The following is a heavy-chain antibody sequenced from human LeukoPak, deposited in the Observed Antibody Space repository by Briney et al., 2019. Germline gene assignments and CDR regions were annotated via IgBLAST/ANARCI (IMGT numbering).Heavy chain of an antibody. Sequence: PGGSLRLSCAASGFTFSNAWMSWVRQAPGKGLEWVGRIKSKTDGGTTDYAAPVKGRFTISRDDSKNTLYLQMNSLKTEDTAVYCCTTGPSSGYNFDYWGQGTLVTVSS. CDR1: GFTFSNAW. CDR3: TTGPSSGYNFDY. D-gene: IGHD3-22*01. J-gene: IGHJ4*02. V-gene: IGHV3-15*01. CDR2: IKSKTDGGTT.